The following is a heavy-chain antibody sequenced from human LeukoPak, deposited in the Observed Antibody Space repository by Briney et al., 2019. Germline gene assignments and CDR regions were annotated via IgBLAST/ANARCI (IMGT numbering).Heavy chain of an antibody. V-gene: IGHV3-23*01. CDR2: ITGSGGSR. CDR1: RFTFSNFA. Sequence: GGSLRLSCAASRFTFSNFAMNWVRQAPGKGLEWVSGITGSGGSRDYADSVKGRFTISRDNSKNMLYLQMNSLRAEDTAVYYCAKSDIAEAGTGALDIWGQGTMVTVS. D-gene: IGHD6-13*01. CDR3: AKSDIAEAGTGALDI. J-gene: IGHJ3*02.